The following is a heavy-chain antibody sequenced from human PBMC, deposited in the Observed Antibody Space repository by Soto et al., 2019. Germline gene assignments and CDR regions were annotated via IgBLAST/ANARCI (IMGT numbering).Heavy chain of an antibody. D-gene: IGHD3-22*01. Sequence: ASVKVSCKASGYTFTSYGISWVRQAPGQGLEWMGWISAYNGNTNYAQKLQGRVTMTTDTSTSTAYMELRSLRSDDTAVYYCAKVKTSGYHNWFDPWGQGTLVTVSS. CDR1: GYTFTSYG. V-gene: IGHV1-18*01. CDR2: ISAYNGNT. CDR3: AKVKTSGYHNWFDP. J-gene: IGHJ5*02.